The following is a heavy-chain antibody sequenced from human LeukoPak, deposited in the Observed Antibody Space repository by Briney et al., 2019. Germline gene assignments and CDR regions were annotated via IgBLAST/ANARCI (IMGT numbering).Heavy chain of an antibody. CDR1: GFTFSDAY. CDR3: TRVRHGDYFDP. V-gene: IGHV3-72*01. Sequence: GGSLTLSCAASGFTFSDAYMDWLRQAPGKGLQWVGRIRNKPHSYTTDYAASVKGRFTISRDDSKNSLFLQMNSLKTEDTAVYYCTRVRHGDYFDPWGLGTLVTVSS. J-gene: IGHJ4*02. D-gene: IGHD4-17*01. CDR2: IRNKPHSYTT.